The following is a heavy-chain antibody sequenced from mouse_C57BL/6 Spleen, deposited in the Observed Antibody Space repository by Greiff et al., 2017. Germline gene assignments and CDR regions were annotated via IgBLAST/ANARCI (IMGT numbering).Heavy chain of an antibody. V-gene: IGHV3-6*01. CDR3: ARDMLRSYYFDY. D-gene: IGHD1-1*01. CDR1: GYSITSGYY. Sequence: VQLKESGPGLVKPSQSLSLTCSVTGYSITSGYYWNWIRQFPGNKLEWMGYISYDGSNNYNPSLKNRISITRDTSKNQFFLKLNSVTTEDTATYYCARDMLRSYYFDYWGQGTTLTVSS. CDR2: ISYDGSN. J-gene: IGHJ2*01.